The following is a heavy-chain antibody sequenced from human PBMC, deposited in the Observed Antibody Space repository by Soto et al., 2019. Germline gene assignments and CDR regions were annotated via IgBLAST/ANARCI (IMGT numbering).Heavy chain of an antibody. CDR2: IKSKTDGGTT. J-gene: IGHJ5*02. D-gene: IGHD3-10*01. CDR3: TTEGVWFGEFVDWFDP. V-gene: IGHV3-15*01. Sequence: GGSLRLSCAASGFTFSNAWMSWVRQAPGKGLEWVGRIKSKTDGGTTDYAAPVKGRFTISRDDSKNTLYLQMNSLKTEDTAVYYCTTEGVWFGEFVDWFDPWGQGTLVTVSS. CDR1: GFTFSNAW.